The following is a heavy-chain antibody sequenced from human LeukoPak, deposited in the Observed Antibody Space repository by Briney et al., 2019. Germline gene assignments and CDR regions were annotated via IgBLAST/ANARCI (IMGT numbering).Heavy chain of an antibody. CDR3: ARGPPNWGYDY. Sequence: ASVKVSCKASGYTFTSYDFNWVRQATGQRPEWMGWMSPSGGDTGYAQKFQDRVTMTRNTSISTAYMELSSLRSDDTAVYYCARGPPNWGYDYWGPGTLVTVSS. V-gene: IGHV1-8*01. D-gene: IGHD7-27*01. CDR1: GYTFTSYD. J-gene: IGHJ4*02. CDR2: MSPSGGDT.